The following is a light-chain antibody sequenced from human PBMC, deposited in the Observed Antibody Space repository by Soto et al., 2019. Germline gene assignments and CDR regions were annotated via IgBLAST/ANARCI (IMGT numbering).Light chain of an antibody. J-gene: IGKJ1*01. Sequence: DIQMTQSPSTLSASVGDRVTITCRASQSISSWLAWYQQKPGKAPKLLIYNASTLQSGVPSRFSGSGSGTEFTLAISSLQPDDSATYYCQQYNDTWTFGQGTKVEIK. CDR2: NAS. CDR1: QSISSW. V-gene: IGKV1-5*03. CDR3: QQYNDTWT.